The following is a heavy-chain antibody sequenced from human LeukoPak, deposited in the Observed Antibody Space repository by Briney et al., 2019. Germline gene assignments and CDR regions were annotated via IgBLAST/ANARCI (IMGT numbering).Heavy chain of an antibody. CDR3: ARASAYYYDSSGYDNWFDP. J-gene: IGHJ5*02. D-gene: IGHD3-22*01. Sequence: GASVKVSCKASGYTFTSYGISWVRQAPGQGLEWMGWISAYNGNTNYAQKLQGRVTMTTDTSTSTAYMELRSLRSEDTAVYYCARASAYYYDSSGYDNWFDPWGQGTLVTVSS. V-gene: IGHV1-18*01. CDR2: ISAYNGNT. CDR1: GYTFTSYG.